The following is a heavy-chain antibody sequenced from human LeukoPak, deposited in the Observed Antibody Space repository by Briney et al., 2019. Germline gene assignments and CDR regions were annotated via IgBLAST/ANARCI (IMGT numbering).Heavy chain of an antibody. Sequence: GGSLRLSCAASGFNFCNYGMHCVREAPDKRLERGAYTRDDRSKNWYGDSVKGRFNISRDNSNSTLYLQMNSLRGEYTAVYYCANGDCRGGRCSSGAYWGQGTLVTVSS. CDR2: TRDDRSKN. CDR3: ANGDCRGGRCSSGAY. CDR1: GFNFCNYG. V-gene: IGHV3-30*02. D-gene: IGHD2-15*01. J-gene: IGHJ4*02.